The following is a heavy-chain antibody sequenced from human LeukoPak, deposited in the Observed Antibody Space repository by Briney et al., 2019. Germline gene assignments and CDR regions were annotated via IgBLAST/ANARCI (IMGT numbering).Heavy chain of an antibody. CDR1: GFSFSTYA. CDR3: AKSKSGYCDY. J-gene: IGHJ4*02. V-gene: IGHV3-23*01. D-gene: IGHD3-3*01. Sequence: GGSLRLSCAASGFSFSTYAMRWVRQAPGKGLEWVSSISGSGGTTFYADSVKGRFTISRDNPKNTLYLQMNTLRAEDTAVYYCAKSKSGYCDYWGQGTLVTVSS. CDR2: ISGSGGTT.